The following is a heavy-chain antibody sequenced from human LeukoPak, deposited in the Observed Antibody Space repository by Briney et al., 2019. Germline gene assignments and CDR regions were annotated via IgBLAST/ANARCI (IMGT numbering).Heavy chain of an antibody. CDR1: GFSFSSYW. Sequence: PGGSLRLSCAASGFSFSSYWMHWVRQAPGKGLVWVSRINSDGRTTSCADSVKGRFTISRDNAKNSLYLQMNSLRAEDTALYYCAKDMDCSSTSCYSPFDHWGQGTLVTVSS. CDR3: AKDMDCSSTSCYSPFDH. J-gene: IGHJ4*02. CDR2: INSDGRTT. D-gene: IGHD2-2*01. V-gene: IGHV3-74*01.